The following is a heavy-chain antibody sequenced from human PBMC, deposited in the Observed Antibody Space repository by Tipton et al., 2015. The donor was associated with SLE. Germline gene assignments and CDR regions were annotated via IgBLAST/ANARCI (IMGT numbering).Heavy chain of an antibody. CDR3: ARDPGYSSSWSNWYFDL. V-gene: IGHV4-31*03. D-gene: IGHD6-13*01. CDR1: GGSISSSSYY. J-gene: IGHJ2*01. Sequence: TLSLTCTVSGGSISSSSYYWGWIRQHPGKGLEWIGYIYYSGSTYYNPSLKSRVTISVDTSKNQFSLKLSSVTAADTAVYYCARDPGYSSSWSNWYFDLWGRGTLVTVSS. CDR2: IYYSGST.